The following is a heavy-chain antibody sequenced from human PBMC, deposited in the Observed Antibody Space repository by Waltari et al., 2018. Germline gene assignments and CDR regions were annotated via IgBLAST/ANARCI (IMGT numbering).Heavy chain of an antibody. J-gene: IGHJ3*02. D-gene: IGHD6-13*01. V-gene: IGHV4-4*02. Sequence: QVQLQESGPGLVKPSGTLSLTCAVSGGSISSSNWWSWVRQPPGRGLEWIGEIYHSGSTNYNPSLKSRVTISVDKSKNQFSLKLSSVTAADTAVYYCAREGSSSWYVLRQGAFDIWGQGTMVTVSS. CDR2: IYHSGST. CDR3: AREGSSSWYVLRQGAFDI. CDR1: GGSISSSNW.